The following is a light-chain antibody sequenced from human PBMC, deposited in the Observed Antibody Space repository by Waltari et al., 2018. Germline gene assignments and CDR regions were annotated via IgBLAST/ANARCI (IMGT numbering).Light chain of an antibody. Sequence: QSALTQPPSASGSPGHSVTISCTVTARDVGGFRFVSWYQQHPGKAPRLIIYDVINRPSGVPDRFSGSKSGNTASLTVSGLQPEDEADYFCCSFSGANNVLFGGGTKLTVL. CDR2: DVI. J-gene: IGLJ2*01. V-gene: IGLV2-8*01. CDR1: ARDVGGFRF. CDR3: CSFSGANNVL.